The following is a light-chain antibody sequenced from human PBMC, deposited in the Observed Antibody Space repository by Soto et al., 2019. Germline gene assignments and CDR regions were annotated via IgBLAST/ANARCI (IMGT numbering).Light chain of an antibody. J-gene: IGLJ1*01. CDR1: SSDVGGYNC. CDR3: CSYAGRPYV. V-gene: IGLV2-11*01. CDR2: EVS. Sequence: QSALTQPRSVSGSPGQSVTISCTGTSSDVGGYNCVSWYQQYPGKAPKLVIYEVSKRPSRVPDRFSGSKSGNTASLTISGVQADDEADYYCCSYAGRPYVFGTGTKLTVL.